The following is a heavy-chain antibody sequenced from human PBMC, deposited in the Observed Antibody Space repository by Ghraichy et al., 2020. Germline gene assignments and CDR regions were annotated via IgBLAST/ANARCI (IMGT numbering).Heavy chain of an antibody. Sequence: GGSLRLSCSVSGFTFSNSWMIWVRQAPGKGLECMANIKPDGSQKYYVDSVKGRFTISRDNAGNSLHLQMSSLRVEDTAVYYCSSSGGGIWGQGTVVVVSS. CDR3: SSSGGGI. D-gene: IGHD2-15*01. V-gene: IGHV3-7*03. CDR1: GFTFSNSW. CDR2: IKPDGSQK. J-gene: IGHJ3*02.